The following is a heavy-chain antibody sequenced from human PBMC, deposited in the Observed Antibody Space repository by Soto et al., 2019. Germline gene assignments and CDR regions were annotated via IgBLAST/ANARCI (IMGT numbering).Heavy chain of an antibody. CDR3: TRLPLPYYYGSGSHPVDY. V-gene: IGHV3-49*03. J-gene: IGHJ4*02. D-gene: IGHD3-10*01. CDR1: GFTFGDYA. Sequence: GGSLRLSCTASGFTFGDYAMSWFRQAPGKGLEWVGFIRSKAYGGTTEYAASVKGRFTISRDDSKSIAYLQMNSLKTEDTAVYYCTRLPLPYYYGSGSHPVDYWGQGTLVTVSS. CDR2: IRSKAYGGTT.